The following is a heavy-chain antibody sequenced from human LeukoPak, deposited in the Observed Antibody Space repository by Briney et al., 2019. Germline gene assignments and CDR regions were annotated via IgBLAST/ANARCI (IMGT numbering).Heavy chain of an antibody. D-gene: IGHD5-12*01. CDR2: IWYDGSNK. CDR1: GFTFSSYG. J-gene: IGHJ4*02. CDR3: AGDGHSGYENYFDY. V-gene: IGHV3-33*01. Sequence: GGSLRLSCAASGFTFSSYGMHWVRQAPGKGLEWVAVIWYDGSNKYYADSVKGRFTISRDNSKNTLYLQMNSLRAEDTAVYYCAGDGHSGYENYFDYWGQGTLVTVSS.